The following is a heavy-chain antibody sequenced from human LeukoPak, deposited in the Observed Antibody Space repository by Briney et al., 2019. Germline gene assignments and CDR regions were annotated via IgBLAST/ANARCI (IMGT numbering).Heavy chain of an antibody. CDR2: ISGGGDIT. J-gene: IGHJ5*02. CDR3: AKEQSTFGELNP. Sequence: PGGSLRLSCAASGFTFSTYAMSWVRQAPGKGLEWVSAISGGGDITYYADSVKGRFTISRDNSKNTLYLQMNSLRAEDTAVYYCAKEQSTFGELNPWGQGTLVTISS. V-gene: IGHV3-23*01. CDR1: GFTFSTYA. D-gene: IGHD3-10*01.